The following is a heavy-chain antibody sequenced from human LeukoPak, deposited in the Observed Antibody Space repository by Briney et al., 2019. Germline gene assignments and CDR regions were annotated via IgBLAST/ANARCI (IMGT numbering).Heavy chain of an antibody. CDR2: IIPIFGTA. CDR1: GGTFSSYA. CDR3: ARGAQGRRKLEQQTFDY. V-gene: IGHV1-69*13. J-gene: IGHJ4*02. D-gene: IGHD6-13*01. Sequence: SVKVSCKAFGGTFSSYAISWVRQAPGQGLEWMGGIIPIFGTANYAQKFQGRVTITADESTSTAYMELSSLRSEDTAVYYCARGAQGRRKLEQQTFDYWGQGTLVTVSS.